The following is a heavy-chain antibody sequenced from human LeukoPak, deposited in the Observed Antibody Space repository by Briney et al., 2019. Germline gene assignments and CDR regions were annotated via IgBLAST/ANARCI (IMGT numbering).Heavy chain of an antibody. CDR2: IYYSGST. Sequence: SETLSLTCTVSGGSISSINSNYCSWIRQPPGKGLEWIGYIYYSGSTNYNPSLKSRVTISVDTSKNQFSLKLSSVTAADTAVYYCARHVLYYSTPDAFDIWGQGTMVTVSS. D-gene: IGHD3-10*01. CDR3: ARHVLYYSTPDAFDI. CDR1: GGSISSINSNY. V-gene: IGHV4-59*08. J-gene: IGHJ3*02.